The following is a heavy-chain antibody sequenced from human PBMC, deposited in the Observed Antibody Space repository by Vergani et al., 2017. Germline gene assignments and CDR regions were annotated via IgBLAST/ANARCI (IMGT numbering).Heavy chain of an antibody. CDR3: ASGGGYSSSWYGWFDP. J-gene: IGHJ5*02. V-gene: IGHV1-69*13. CDR2: IIPIFGTA. CDR1: GGTFSSYA. Sequence: QVQLVQSGAEVKKPGSSVKVSCKASGGTFSSYAISWVRQAPGQGLEWMGRIIPIFGTANYAQKFQGRVTITADESTRTAYMELSSLRSEDTAVYYCASGGGYSSSWYGWFDPWGQGTLVTVSS. D-gene: IGHD6-13*01.